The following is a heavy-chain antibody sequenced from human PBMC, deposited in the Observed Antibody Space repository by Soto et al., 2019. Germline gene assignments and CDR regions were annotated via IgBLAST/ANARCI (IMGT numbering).Heavy chain of an antibody. Sequence: QVQLVESGGGVVQPGRSLRLSCAASEFTFSNFGMHWVRQAPGKGLEWVAAISADGSDKYFSGSVKGRFTISRDNSKNTLFLQMTSLRVEDTAVYYCVKGSDVARQERDYWGQGTLVTVSS. V-gene: IGHV3-30*18. CDR3: VKGSDVARQERDY. J-gene: IGHJ4*02. D-gene: IGHD3-3*01. CDR1: EFTFSNFG. CDR2: ISADGSDK.